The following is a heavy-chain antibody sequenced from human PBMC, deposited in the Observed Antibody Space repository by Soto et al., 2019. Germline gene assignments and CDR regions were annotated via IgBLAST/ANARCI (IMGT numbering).Heavy chain of an antibody. D-gene: IGHD3-22*01. CDR2: ISAYNGNT. Sequence: ASVKVSCKASGYTVTSYGISCVRQAPGQVLEWMGWISAYNGNTNYAQKLQGRVTMTTDTSTSTAYMELRSLRSDDTAVYYCAIYDSTTKFDPWGQGTLVTVSS. J-gene: IGHJ5*02. V-gene: IGHV1-18*04. CDR3: AIYDSTTKFDP. CDR1: GYTVTSYG.